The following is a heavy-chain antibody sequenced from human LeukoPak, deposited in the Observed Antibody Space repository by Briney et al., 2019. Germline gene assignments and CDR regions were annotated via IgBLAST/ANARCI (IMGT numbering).Heavy chain of an antibody. CDR3: ARDETEYYYGSGSYYPHYFDY. D-gene: IGHD3-10*01. CDR2: IYYSGST. J-gene: IGHJ4*02. Sequence: KSSETLSLTCTVSGGSVSSGSYYWSWIRQPPGKGLEWIGYIYYSGSTNYNPSLKSRVTISVDTSKNQFSLKLSSVTAADTAVYYCARDETEYYYGSGSYYPHYFDYWGQGTLVTVSS. CDR1: GGSVSSGSYY. V-gene: IGHV4-61*01.